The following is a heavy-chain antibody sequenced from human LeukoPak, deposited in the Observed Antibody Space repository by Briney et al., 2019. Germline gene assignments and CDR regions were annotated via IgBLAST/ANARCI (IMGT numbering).Heavy chain of an antibody. Sequence: SETLSLTCTVSGGSISSYYWSWIRQPPGRGLEWIGYIYYSGSTNYNPSLKSRVTISVDTSKNQFSLKLSSVTAADTAVYYCARDGTKYCSSTSCWKWFDPWGQGTLVTVSS. V-gene: IGHV4-59*01. J-gene: IGHJ5*02. CDR3: ARDGTKYCSSTSCWKWFDP. D-gene: IGHD2-2*01. CDR2: IYYSGST. CDR1: GGSISSYY.